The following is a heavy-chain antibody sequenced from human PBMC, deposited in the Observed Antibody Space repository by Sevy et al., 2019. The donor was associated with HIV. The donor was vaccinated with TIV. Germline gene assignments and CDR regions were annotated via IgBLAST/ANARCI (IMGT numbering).Heavy chain of an antibody. Sequence: SETLSLTCAVYGGSFSGYYWSWIRQPPGKGLEWIGEINHTGSTNYNPSLKSRVTISVDTSKNQFSLKLSSVTAADTAVYYSARGLGGSSWYYYYYGLDVWGQGTTVTVSS. CDR1: GGSFSGYY. J-gene: IGHJ6*02. CDR3: ARGLGGSSWYYYYYGLDV. D-gene: IGHD6-13*01. V-gene: IGHV4-34*01. CDR2: INHTGST.